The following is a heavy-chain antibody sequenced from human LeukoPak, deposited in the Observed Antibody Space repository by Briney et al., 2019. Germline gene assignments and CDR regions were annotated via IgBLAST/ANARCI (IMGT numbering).Heavy chain of an antibody. CDR2: ISSSSSYI. CDR1: GFTFSSYS. Sequence: GGSLRLSCAASGFTFSSYSMNWVRQAPGKGLEWVSSISSSSSYIYYADSVKGRFTISRDNAKNSLYLQMNSLKAEDTAVYYCARDLEVGNSLSALDYWGQGTLVTVSS. J-gene: IGHJ4*02. CDR3: ARDLEVGNSLSALDY. V-gene: IGHV3-21*01. D-gene: IGHD1/OR15-1a*01.